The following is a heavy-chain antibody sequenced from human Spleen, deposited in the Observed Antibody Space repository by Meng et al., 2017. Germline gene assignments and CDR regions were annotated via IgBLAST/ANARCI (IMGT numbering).Heavy chain of an antibody. J-gene: IGHJ5*02. CDR1: GGSVSSGSYY. D-gene: IGHD3-10*01. CDR3: ARRSAHYGSGSESWFDP. CDR2: IYYSGST. Sequence: VQLQESGPGLVRPSEPLSLTCTVAGGSVSSGSYYWSWIRQPPGKGLEWIGYIYYSGSTNYNPSLKSRVTISVDTSKNQFSLKLSSVTAADTAVYYCARRSAHYGSGSESWFDPWGQGTLVTVSS. V-gene: IGHV4-61*01.